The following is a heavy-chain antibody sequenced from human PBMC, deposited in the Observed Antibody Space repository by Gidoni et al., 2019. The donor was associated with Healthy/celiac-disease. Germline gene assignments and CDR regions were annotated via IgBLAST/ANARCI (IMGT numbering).Heavy chain of an antibody. D-gene: IGHD3-16*02. Sequence: QVQLVQSGAEVKKPGASVKVSCKASGYTFTGSYMHWVRQAPGQGLEWMGWINPNSGGTNYAQKFQGRVTMTRDTSISTAYMELSRLRSDDTAVYYCARDLDPYDYIWGSYRSPFDYWGQGTLVTVSS. V-gene: IGHV1-2*02. CDR3: ARDLDPYDYIWGSYRSPFDY. CDR1: GYTFTGSY. J-gene: IGHJ4*02. CDR2: INPNSGGT.